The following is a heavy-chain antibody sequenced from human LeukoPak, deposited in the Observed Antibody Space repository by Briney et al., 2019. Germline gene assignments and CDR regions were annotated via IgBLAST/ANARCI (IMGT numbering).Heavy chain of an antibody. Sequence: PSETLSLTCTVSGGSISSYYWSWIRQPPGKGLEWIGYIYYSGSTNYNPSLKSRVTISVDTSKNQFSLKLSSVTAADTAVYYCARSVPYYDILTGSRVYYYGMDAWGQGTTVTVSS. V-gene: IGHV4-59*01. CDR2: IYYSGST. CDR1: GGSISSYY. D-gene: IGHD3-9*01. CDR3: ARSVPYYDILTGSRVYYYGMDA. J-gene: IGHJ6*02.